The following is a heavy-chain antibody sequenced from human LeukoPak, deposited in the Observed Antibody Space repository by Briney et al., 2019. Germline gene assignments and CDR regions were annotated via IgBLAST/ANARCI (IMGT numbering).Heavy chain of an antibody. Sequence: ASVKVSCKASGYTFTSYDINWVRQATGQGLEWMGWMNPNSGNTGYAQKFQGRVTMTRNTSISTAYMELSSLRSEDTAVYYCAGAAHKLERRVPYYYYGMDVWGQGTTVTVSS. CDR3: AGAAHKLERRVPYYYYGMDV. D-gene: IGHD1-1*01. J-gene: IGHJ6*02. CDR2: MNPNSGNT. V-gene: IGHV1-8*01. CDR1: GYTFTSYD.